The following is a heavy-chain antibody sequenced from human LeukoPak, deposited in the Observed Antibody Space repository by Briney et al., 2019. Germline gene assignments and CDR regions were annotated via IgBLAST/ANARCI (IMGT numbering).Heavy chain of an antibody. D-gene: IGHD3-3*01. J-gene: IGHJ4*02. CDR2: IYYSGST. Sequence: SETLSLTCTVSGGSISSNYWSWIRQSPGKGLEWIGHIYYSGSTNYNPSLKSRVTISVDTSKNQFSLKLNSVTAADTAVYYCARSTPAIRFLEWFNFDYWGQGTLVTVSS. CDR1: GGSISSNY. CDR3: ARSTPAIRFLEWFNFDY. V-gene: IGHV4-59*08.